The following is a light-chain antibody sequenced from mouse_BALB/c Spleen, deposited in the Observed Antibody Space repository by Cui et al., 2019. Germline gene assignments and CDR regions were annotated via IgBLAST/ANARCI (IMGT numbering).Light chain of an antibody. CDR1: SSVSY. Sequence: QIVLTQSPAIMSASPGEKVTMTCSASSSVSYMYWYQQKPGSSPRLLIYDTSNLASGVPVRCSGSGSGTSYSLTISRMEAEDAATYYCQQWSSYPFTFGSGTKLEIK. CDR2: DTS. V-gene: IGKV4-55*01. CDR3: QQWSSYPFT. J-gene: IGKJ4*01.